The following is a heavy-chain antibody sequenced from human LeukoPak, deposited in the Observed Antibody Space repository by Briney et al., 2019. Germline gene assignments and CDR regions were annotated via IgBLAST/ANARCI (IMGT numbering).Heavy chain of an antibody. CDR2: IYPGDSDT. D-gene: IGHD6-19*01. J-gene: IGHJ3*02. Sequence: GAALKISFKGSGSSFTSYWIGWVRPMPGKGLEWMGIIYPGDSDTKYSPSLQGQVTISADKSISTAYLQWSSLKASDTAMYYCARAGIAVSGTSRGAFDIWGQGTMVTVSS. CDR1: GSSFTSYW. CDR3: ARAGIAVSGTSRGAFDI. V-gene: IGHV5-51*01.